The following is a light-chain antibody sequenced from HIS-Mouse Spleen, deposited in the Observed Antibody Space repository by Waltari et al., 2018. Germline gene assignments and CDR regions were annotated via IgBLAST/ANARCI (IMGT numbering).Light chain of an antibody. Sequence: ASQLTQSPSSLSASVGDRVTITCRASQGISSALAWYQQKPGKAPKPLIYDASSLESGVPSRFSGSGSGTDFTLTISSLQPEDFATYYCQQFNSYPVTFGQGTRLEIK. CDR3: QQFNSYPVT. V-gene: IGKV1-13*02. CDR2: DAS. CDR1: QGISSA. J-gene: IGKJ5*01.